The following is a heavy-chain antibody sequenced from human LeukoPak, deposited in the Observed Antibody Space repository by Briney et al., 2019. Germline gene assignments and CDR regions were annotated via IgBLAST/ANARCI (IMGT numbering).Heavy chain of an antibody. D-gene: IGHD6-13*01. J-gene: IGHJ4*02. Sequence: QPGGSLRLSCAASGFTFSSYGMHWVRQAPGKGLEWVAVISYDGSNKYYADSVKGRFTISRDNFKNTLYLQMKSLRAEDTAVYYCAREAGGRELEWGQGTLVTVSS. CDR1: GFTFSSYG. CDR2: ISYDGSNK. V-gene: IGHV3-30*03. CDR3: AREAGGRELE.